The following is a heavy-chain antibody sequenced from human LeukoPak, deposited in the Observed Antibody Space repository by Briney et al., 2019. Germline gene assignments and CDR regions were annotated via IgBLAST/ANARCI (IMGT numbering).Heavy chain of an antibody. J-gene: IGHJ4*02. V-gene: IGHV3-30*02. Sequence: GGSLRLSCAASGFTFSSYGMHWVRQAPGKGLEWVAFIRSDGSIKYYADSVKGRFTISRGNSKNTLYLQMNSLRAEDTALYYCAKDVPAGYFDSWGQGTLVTVSS. CDR2: IRSDGSIK. CDR3: AKDVPAGYFDS. CDR1: GFTFSSYG. D-gene: IGHD2-2*01.